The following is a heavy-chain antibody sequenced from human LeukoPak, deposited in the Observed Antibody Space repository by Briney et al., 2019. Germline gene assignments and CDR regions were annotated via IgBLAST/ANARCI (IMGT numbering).Heavy chain of an antibody. CDR3: ARDKGYSVDY. CDR2: INGDGSST. J-gene: IGHJ4*02. D-gene: IGHD6-13*01. V-gene: IGHV3-74*01. Sequence: GGSLRLSCAASGFTFSIYWMHWVRQAPGKGLVWVSRINGDGSSTSYADSVKGRFTISRDNAKNTLYLQMNSLRAEDTAVYYCARDKGYSVDYWAREPWSPSPQ. CDR1: GFTFSIYW.